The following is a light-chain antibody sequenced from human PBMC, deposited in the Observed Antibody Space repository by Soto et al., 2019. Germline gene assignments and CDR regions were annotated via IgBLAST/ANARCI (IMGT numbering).Light chain of an antibody. CDR1: QSISSW. CDR2: DAS. CDR3: QQYDTYPWT. V-gene: IGKV1-5*01. J-gene: IGKJ1*01. Sequence: DIQMTQSPSSLSASVGDRVTITCRASQSISSWLAWYQQKPGKAPKLLILDASSLESGVPSRFSGSGSGTEFTLTISSLQPDDFATYYCQQYDTYPWTFGQGTKVEIK.